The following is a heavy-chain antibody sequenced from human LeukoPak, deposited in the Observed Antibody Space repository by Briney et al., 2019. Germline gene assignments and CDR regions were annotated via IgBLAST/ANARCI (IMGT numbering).Heavy chain of an antibody. D-gene: IGHD3-22*01. Sequence: PSETLSLTCAVYGGSLSGYYWSWIRQPPGKGLEWIGEINHSGSTNYNPSLKSRVTISVDTSKNQFSLKLSSVTAADTAVYYCARDTSGYYDSSGYSSWGQGTLVTVSS. CDR1: GGSLSGYY. V-gene: IGHV4-34*01. CDR2: INHSGST. CDR3: ARDTSGYYDSSGYSS. J-gene: IGHJ4*02.